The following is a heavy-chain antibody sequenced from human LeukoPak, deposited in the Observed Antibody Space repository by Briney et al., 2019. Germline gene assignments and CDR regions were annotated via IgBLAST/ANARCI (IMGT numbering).Heavy chain of an antibody. V-gene: IGHV3-11*04. CDR2: ITSSGTTV. J-gene: IGHJ3*02. CDR1: GFTFRDSY. Sequence: PGGSLRLSCVASGFTFRDSYMNWIRQAPGKGLEWISYITSSGTTVHYADSVRGRFTISRDNAKNSLHLQMNSLRDEDTAVYYCAREVYFYGDSAMEGGFDIWGQGTMVTVSS. D-gene: IGHD3-10*01. CDR3: AREVYFYGDSAMEGGFDI.